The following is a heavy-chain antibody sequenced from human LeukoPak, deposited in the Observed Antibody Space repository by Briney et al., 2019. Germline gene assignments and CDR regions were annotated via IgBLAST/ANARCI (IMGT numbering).Heavy chain of an antibody. CDR1: GGSISSYY. D-gene: IGHD6-13*01. Sequence: SETLSLTCTVSGGSISSYYWSWIRQPPGKGLEWIGYIYYSGSTNYNPSLKSRVAISVDTSKNQFSLKLSSVTAADTAVYYCARTTEAHSWRTRYYDYYMDVWGKGTTVTVSS. J-gene: IGHJ6*03. CDR2: IYYSGST. CDR3: ARTTEAHSWRTRYYDYYMDV. V-gene: IGHV4-59*01.